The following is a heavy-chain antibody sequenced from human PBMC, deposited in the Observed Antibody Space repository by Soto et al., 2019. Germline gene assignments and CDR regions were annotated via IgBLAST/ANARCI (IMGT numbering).Heavy chain of an antibody. Sequence: QVQLVQSGGGVVQSGRSLRLSCISSGFTFNTYGMFWARQAPGTGLEWVAGIWYDGSYRYYVDFVNGRFTVSRDNSKNTVYLEMNNLRAEDTAVYYCARISGSGHLGWFDPWGQGTLVTVSS. CDR2: IWYDGSYR. D-gene: IGHD3-10*01. V-gene: IGHV3-33*01. CDR1: GFTFNTYG. CDR3: ARISGSGHLGWFDP. J-gene: IGHJ5*02.